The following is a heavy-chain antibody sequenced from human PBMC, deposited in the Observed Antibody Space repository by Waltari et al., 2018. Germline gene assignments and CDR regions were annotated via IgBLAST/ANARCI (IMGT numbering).Heavy chain of an antibody. D-gene: IGHD2-2*01. CDR1: GGTFSSYA. V-gene: IGHV1-69*08. Sequence: QVQLVQSGAEVKKPGSSVKVSCKASGGTFSSYAISWVRQAPGQGLEWMGRIIPIFGTANYAQKFQGRGTITADKSTSTAYMELSSLRSEDTAVYYCARDLSCCDQMGYYYGMDVWGQGTTVTVSS. J-gene: IGHJ6*02. CDR3: ARDLSCCDQMGYYYGMDV. CDR2: IIPIFGTA.